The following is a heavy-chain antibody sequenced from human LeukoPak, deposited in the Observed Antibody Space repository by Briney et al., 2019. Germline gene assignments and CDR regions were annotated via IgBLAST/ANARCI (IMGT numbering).Heavy chain of an antibody. CDR3: ARDGYFDC. CDR1: GYTFSSYD. J-gene: IGHJ4*02. V-gene: IGHV1-18*01. Sequence: ASVKVSCKASGYTFSSYDINWVRQAPGQGLEWMGWISAHNGNINYAQKLQGRVTMTKDTSTNTAYMELRSLTSDDTAVYYCARDGYFDCWGQGTLVTVSS. CDR2: ISAHNGNI.